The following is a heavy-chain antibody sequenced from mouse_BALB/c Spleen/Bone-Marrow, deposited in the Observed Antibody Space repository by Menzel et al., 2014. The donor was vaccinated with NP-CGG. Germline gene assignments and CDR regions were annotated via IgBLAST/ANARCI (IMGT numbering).Heavy chain of an antibody. D-gene: IGHD1-2*01. Sequence: EVKVVESGGGLVKPGGSLKLSCAASGFTFSDYYMYWVRQTPEKRLEWVATISDGGSYTYYPDSVKGRFTISRDNAKNNLYLLMSSLKSEDTAMYYCARVVTTATLYWYFDVWGAGTTVTVSS. V-gene: IGHV5-4*02. CDR2: ISDGGSYT. CDR1: GFTFSDYY. J-gene: IGHJ1*01. CDR3: ARVVTTATLYWYFDV.